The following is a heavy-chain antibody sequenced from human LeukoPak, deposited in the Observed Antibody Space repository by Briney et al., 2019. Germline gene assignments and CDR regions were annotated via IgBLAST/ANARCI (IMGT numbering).Heavy chain of an antibody. CDR3: AKTSVGYYYDSSPTEH. V-gene: IGHV3-30*04. CDR2: IPYDGSNK. Sequence: GRTLRLSCAASGFTFSSYAMHWVRQAPGKGLEWVALIPYDGSNKYYADSVKGRFTVSRDNSKNTLCLQMNSLRAEDTAVYYCAKTSVGYYYDSSPTEHWGQGTLVTVSS. CDR1: GFTFSSYA. J-gene: IGHJ4*02. D-gene: IGHD3-22*01.